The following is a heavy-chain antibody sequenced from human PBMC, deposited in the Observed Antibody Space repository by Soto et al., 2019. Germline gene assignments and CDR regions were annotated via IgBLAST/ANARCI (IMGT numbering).Heavy chain of an antibody. D-gene: IGHD6-13*01. J-gene: IGHJ4*02. CDR2: ISSSDTYI. Sequence: GGSLRLSCAASGLTFSSYWMHWVRQAPGKGLEWVSSISSSDTYIYYADSVKGRFTISRDNAKKSLYLQMNSLRAGDTAVYYCAKEQLAAFDYWGQGTLVTVSS. CDR1: GLTFSSYW. V-gene: IGHV3-21*01. CDR3: AKEQLAAFDY.